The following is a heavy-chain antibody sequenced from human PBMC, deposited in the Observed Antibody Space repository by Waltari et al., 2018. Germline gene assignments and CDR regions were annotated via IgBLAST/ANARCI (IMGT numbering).Heavy chain of an antibody. CDR2: INHRGST. V-gene: IGHV4-34*01. J-gene: IGHJ4*02. Sequence: QVQLQQWGAGLLKPSETLSLTCAVYGGSFSGYYWSWIRQPPGTGLEWIGEINHRGSTNYNPSLKSRVTISVDTSKNQFSLKLSSVTAADTAVYYCANSKGYSSSWYGPVYYFDYWGQGTLVTVSS. CDR1: GGSFSGYY. D-gene: IGHD6-13*01. CDR3: ANSKGYSSSWYGPVYYFDY.